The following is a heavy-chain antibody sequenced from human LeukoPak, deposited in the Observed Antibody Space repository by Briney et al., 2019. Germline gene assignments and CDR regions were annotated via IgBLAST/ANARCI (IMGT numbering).Heavy chain of an antibody. Sequence: HSGGSLRLSCAASGFTFSSYAMSWVRQAPGKGLEWVSAISGSGGSTYFADSVKGRFTISRDNSKNTLYLQMNSLRAEDTAVYYCAKSTSAVAGYFDYWGQGTLVTVSS. J-gene: IGHJ4*02. CDR3: AKSTSAVAGYFDY. D-gene: IGHD6-19*01. V-gene: IGHV3-23*01. CDR1: GFTFSSYA. CDR2: ISGSGGST.